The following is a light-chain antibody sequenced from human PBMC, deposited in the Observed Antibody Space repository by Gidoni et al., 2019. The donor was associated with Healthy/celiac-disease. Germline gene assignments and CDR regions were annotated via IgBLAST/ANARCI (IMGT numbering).Light chain of an antibody. CDR2: AAS. V-gene: IGKV1-27*01. CDR3: QNYNWPPWT. J-gene: IGKJ1*01. CDR1: QGINIY. Sequence: DIQMTQSPSSLSASVGDRVTITCRASQGINIYLAWYQQKPGKVPKLLITAASTLQSGVPSRFSGGGSGTDFTLTISSLQPEDVATYYCQNYNWPPWTFXXXTKVEI.